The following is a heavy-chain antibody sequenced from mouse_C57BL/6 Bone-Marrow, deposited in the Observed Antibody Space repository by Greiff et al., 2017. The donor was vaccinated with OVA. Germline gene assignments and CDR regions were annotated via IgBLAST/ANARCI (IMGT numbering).Heavy chain of an antibody. V-gene: IGHV1-64*01. CDR3: ARGGLRGVSVAY. D-gene: IGHD2-4*01. J-gene: IGHJ3*01. CDR2: IHPYSGST. Sequence: QVQLQQPGAELVKPGASVKLSCKASGYTFTSYWMHWVKQRPGQGLEWIGMIHPYSGSTNYNEKFKSKATMTVEKSSSTAYMQLSSLTSEDSAVYYCARGGLRGVSVAYWGQGTLVTVSA. CDR1: GYTFTSYW.